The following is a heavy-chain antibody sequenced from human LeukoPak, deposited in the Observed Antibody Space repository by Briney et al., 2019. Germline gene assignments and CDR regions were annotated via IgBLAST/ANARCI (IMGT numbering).Heavy chain of an antibody. Sequence: PGGSLRLSCAASGFTFSSYGMHWVRQAPGKGLEWVAVISYDGSNKYYADSVKGRFTISRDNSKNTLYLQMSSLRAEDTAVYYCAKDGMDVWGQGTTVTVSS. CDR1: GFTFSSYG. J-gene: IGHJ6*02. CDR2: ISYDGSNK. CDR3: AKDGMDV. V-gene: IGHV3-30*18.